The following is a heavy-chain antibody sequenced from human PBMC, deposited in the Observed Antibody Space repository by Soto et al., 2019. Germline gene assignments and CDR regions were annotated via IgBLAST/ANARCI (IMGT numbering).Heavy chain of an antibody. CDR3: ARGDRGGSGSPASYSCSGWDV. J-gene: IGHJ6*02. CDR1: GFTLSSYA. D-gene: IGHD3-10*01. CDR2: ISAGGDMT. V-gene: IGHV3-23*01. Sequence: DVHLLESGGHSVQPGGSLRLSCSASGFTLSSYAMSWVRQAPGKGLEWVSSISAGGDMTYNSDSVKGRFTISRDNSNNALFLQMHNLRIEDTALYYCARGDRGGSGSPASYSCSGWDVWGQGATVTVS.